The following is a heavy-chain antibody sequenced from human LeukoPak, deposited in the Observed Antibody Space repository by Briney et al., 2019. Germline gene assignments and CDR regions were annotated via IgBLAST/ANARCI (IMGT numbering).Heavy chain of an antibody. J-gene: IGHJ5*02. CDR1: GGSFSGYY. Sequence: SETLSLTCAVYGGSFSGYYWSWIRQPPGKGLEWIGEINHSGSTNYNPSLKSRVTISVDTSKNQFSLKLSSVTAADTAVYYCARDLYSGIAAAGQYNWFDPWGQGTLVTVSS. CDR2: INHSGST. CDR3: ARDLYSGIAAAGQYNWFDP. D-gene: IGHD6-13*01. V-gene: IGHV4-34*01.